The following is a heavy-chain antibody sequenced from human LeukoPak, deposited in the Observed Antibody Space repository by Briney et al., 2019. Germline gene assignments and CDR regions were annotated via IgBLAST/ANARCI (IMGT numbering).Heavy chain of an antibody. CDR3: ARLRRLSRNNWFDP. D-gene: IGHD1-14*01. CDR2: IIPIFGTA. Sequence: ASVKVSCKASGGTFSSYAISWVRQAPGQGLEWMGGIIPIFGTASYAQKFQGRVTMTRDTSTSTVYMELSSLRSEDTAVYYCARLRRLSRNNWFDPWGQGTLVTVSS. J-gene: IGHJ5*02. CDR1: GGTFSSYA. V-gene: IGHV1-69*05.